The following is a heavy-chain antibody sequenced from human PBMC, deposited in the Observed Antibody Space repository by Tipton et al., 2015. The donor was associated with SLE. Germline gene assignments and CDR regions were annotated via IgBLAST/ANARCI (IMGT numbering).Heavy chain of an antibody. V-gene: IGHV4-34*01. D-gene: IGHD5-12*01. Sequence: TLSLTCAVYGGFFSGYYWGWIRQPPGKGLEWIGEINHSGSTNYNPSLKSRVTISVDTSKNQFSLKLSSVTAADTAVYYCARAFGYDYYYYYGMDVWGQGTTVTVSS. CDR3: ARAFGYDYYYYYGMDV. CDR2: INHSGST. J-gene: IGHJ6*02. CDR1: GGFFSGYY.